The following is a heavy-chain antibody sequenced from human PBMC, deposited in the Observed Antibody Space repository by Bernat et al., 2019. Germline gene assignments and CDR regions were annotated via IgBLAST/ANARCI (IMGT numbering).Heavy chain of an antibody. CDR1: GGSISSSSYY. Sequence: QLQLQESGPGLVKPSKTLSLTCTVSGGSISSSSYYWGWIRQPPGKGLEWIGSIYYSGSTYYNPSLKSRVTISVDTSKNQFSLKLSSVTAADTAVYYCARLRRGVVPAAIKPGYYYMDVWGKGTTVTVSS. CDR2: IYYSGST. CDR3: ARLRRGVVPAAIKPGYYYMDV. D-gene: IGHD2-2*01. J-gene: IGHJ6*03. V-gene: IGHV4-39*01.